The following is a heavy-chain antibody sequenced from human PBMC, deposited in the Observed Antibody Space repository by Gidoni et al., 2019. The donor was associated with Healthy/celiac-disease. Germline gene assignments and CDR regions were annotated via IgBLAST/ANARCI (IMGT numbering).Heavy chain of an antibody. CDR2: IWYDGSNK. D-gene: IGHD2-2*01. J-gene: IGHJ6*02. Sequence: QVQLVESGGGVVQPGRSLRLSCAASGFTFRSYGMHWVRQAPGKGLELVAVIWYDGSNKYYADSVKGRFTISRDNSKNTLYLQMNSLRAEDTAVYYCAREGGSLGYCSSTSCFNNYYYYGMDVWGQGTTVTVSS. V-gene: IGHV3-33*01. CDR3: AREGGSLGYCSSTSCFNNYYYYGMDV. CDR1: GFTFRSYG.